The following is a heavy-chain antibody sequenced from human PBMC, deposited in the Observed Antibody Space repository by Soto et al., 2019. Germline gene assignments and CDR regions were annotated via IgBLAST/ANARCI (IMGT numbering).Heavy chain of an antibody. CDR1: GFTFTSYA. CDR2: ISRSGGDR. Sequence: GGSLRLSCAASGFTFTSYAMTWVRQAPGKGLEWVSAISRSGGDRFYADSVKGRFAISRDNSKNTLFLQMNSLRAEDTALYYCAKDFDTYRSPLQYGMDVWGQGTTVTVSS. V-gene: IGHV3-23*01. J-gene: IGHJ6*02. CDR3: AKDFDTYRSPLQYGMDV. D-gene: IGHD3-9*01.